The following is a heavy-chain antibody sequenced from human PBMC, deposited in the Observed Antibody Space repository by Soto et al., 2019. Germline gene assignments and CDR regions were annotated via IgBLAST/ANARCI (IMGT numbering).Heavy chain of an antibody. V-gene: IGHV3-7*05. CDR2: INQDGSKK. J-gene: IGHJ3*01. CDR1: GFNFGGYW. Sequence: EVQLVESGGDLVQPGGSLRLSCAASGFNFGGYWMTWVRQAPGKGLEWVANINQDGSKKSYLDSVRGRFTVSRDNAKNSVFLQINSLRVEDSALYYCARDVSPGSSGWWFDAFDLWGPGTMVTVSS. CDR3: ARDVSPGSSGWWFDAFDL. D-gene: IGHD6-25*01.